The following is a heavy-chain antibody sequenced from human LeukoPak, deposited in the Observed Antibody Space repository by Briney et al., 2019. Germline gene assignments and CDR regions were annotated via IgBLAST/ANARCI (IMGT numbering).Heavy chain of an antibody. V-gene: IGHV3-49*04. Sequence: GGSLRLSCTASGFTFGDYAMSWVRQAPGKGLEWIGFIRNLVNGGTTEYAASVKGRVTISRDDSKSIAYLQMNSLKTEDTAVYYCSRFYSSGWASGAFDIWGHGTMVTVSS. CDR3: SRFYSSGWASGAFDI. CDR2: IRNLVNGGTT. D-gene: IGHD3-22*01. J-gene: IGHJ3*02. CDR1: GFTFGDYA.